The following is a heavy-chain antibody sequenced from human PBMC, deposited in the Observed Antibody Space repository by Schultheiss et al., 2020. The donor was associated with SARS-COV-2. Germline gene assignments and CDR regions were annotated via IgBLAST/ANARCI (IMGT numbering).Heavy chain of an antibody. Sequence: GGSLRLSCAASGFTVSSNYMSWVRQAPGKGLEWVSYISSSSSTIYYADSVKGRFTISRDNAKNSLYLQMNSLRAEDTAVYYCARDYAAYDAFDIWGQGTMVTVSS. J-gene: IGHJ3*02. CDR1: GFTVSSNY. V-gene: IGHV3-48*01. CDR2: ISSSSSTI. CDR3: ARDYAAYDAFDI. D-gene: IGHD4-17*01.